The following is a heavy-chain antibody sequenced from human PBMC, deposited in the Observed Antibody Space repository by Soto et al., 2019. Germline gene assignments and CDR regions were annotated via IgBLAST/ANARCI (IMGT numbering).Heavy chain of an antibody. V-gene: IGHV4-59*01. CDR1: GGSISSYY. J-gene: IGHJ5*02. D-gene: IGHD2-15*01. Sequence: FLTCTVSGGSISSYYWSWIRQPPGKGLEWIGYIYYSGSTNYNPSLKSRVTISVDTSKNQFSLKLSSVTAADTAVYYCASQRGYCSGGSCYLGWFDPWGQGTLVTVSS. CDR3: ASQRGYCSGGSCYLGWFDP. CDR2: IYYSGST.